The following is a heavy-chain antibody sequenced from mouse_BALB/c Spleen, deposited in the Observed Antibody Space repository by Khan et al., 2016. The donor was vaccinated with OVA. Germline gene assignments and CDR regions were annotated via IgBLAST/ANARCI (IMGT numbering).Heavy chain of an antibody. CDR2: INPSTGYT. Sequence: QMQLEESGAELAKPGASVKMSCKASGYTFTSYWMHWVKQRPGQGLEWIGYINPSTGYTEYNQKFKDKATLTADKSSSTAYMQLSSLTSEDSAVYYCARPLSHYYAMGYWGQGTSVTVSS. D-gene: IGHD6-2*01. J-gene: IGHJ4*01. V-gene: IGHV1-7*01. CDR3: ARPLSHYYAMGY. CDR1: GYTFTSYW.